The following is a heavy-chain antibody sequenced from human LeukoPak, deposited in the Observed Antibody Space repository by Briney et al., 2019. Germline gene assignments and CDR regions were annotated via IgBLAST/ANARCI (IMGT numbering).Heavy chain of an antibody. V-gene: IGHV1-2*02. Sequence: ASVKVSFKASGYTFTGYYMHWVRQAPGQGLEWMGWINPNSGGTNYAQKFQGRVTMTRDTSISTAYMELSRLRSDDTAVYYCATGEAAPSNYYYYGMDVWGQGTTVTVSS. CDR2: INPNSGGT. J-gene: IGHJ6*02. CDR1: GYTFTGYY. D-gene: IGHD6-6*01. CDR3: ATGEAAPSNYYYYGMDV.